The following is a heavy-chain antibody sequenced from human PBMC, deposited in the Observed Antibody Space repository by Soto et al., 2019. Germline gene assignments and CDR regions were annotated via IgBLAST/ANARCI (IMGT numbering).Heavy chain of an antibody. CDR2: INHSGST. CDR1: GGSFSGYY. CDR3: ARGPFYGSGSYYRRPYYFDD. V-gene: IGHV4-34*01. D-gene: IGHD3-10*01. Sequence: SETLSLTCAVYGGSFSGYYWSWIRQPPGKGLEWIGEINHSGSTNYNPSLKSRVTISVDTSKNQFSLKLSSVTAADTAVYYCARGPFYGSGSYYRRPYYFDDWGQGTLVTVSS. J-gene: IGHJ4*02.